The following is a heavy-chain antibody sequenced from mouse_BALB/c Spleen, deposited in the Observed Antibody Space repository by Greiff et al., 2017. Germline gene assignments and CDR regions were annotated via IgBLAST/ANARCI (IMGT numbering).Heavy chain of an antibody. CDR2: ISSGSSTI. Sequence: EVKLVESGGGLVQPGGSRKLSCAASGFTFSSFGMYWVRQAPEKGLEWVAYISSGSSTIYYADTVKGRFTISRDNPKNTLCLQMTSLRSEDTAMYYCAIDYDYWGQGTTLTVSS. V-gene: IGHV5-17*02. J-gene: IGHJ2*01. CDR1: GFTFSSFG. CDR3: AIDYDY. D-gene: IGHD2-13*01.